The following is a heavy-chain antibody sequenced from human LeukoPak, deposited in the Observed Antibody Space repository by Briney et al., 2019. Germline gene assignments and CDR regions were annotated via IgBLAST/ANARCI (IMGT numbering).Heavy chain of an antibody. D-gene: IGHD4-17*01. Sequence: GGSLRLSCAASGFTVSSNYMSWVRQAPGKGLEWVSAISGSGGSTYYADSVKGRFTISRDNSKNTLYLQMNSLRAEDTAVYYCAKARSTVTYYFDYWGQGTLVTVSS. CDR2: ISGSGGST. V-gene: IGHV3-23*01. CDR3: AKARSTVTYYFDY. CDR1: GFTVSSNY. J-gene: IGHJ4*02.